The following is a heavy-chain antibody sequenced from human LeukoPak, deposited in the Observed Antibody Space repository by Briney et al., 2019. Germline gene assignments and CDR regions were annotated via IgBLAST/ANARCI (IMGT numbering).Heavy chain of an antibody. CDR2: ICGGGGGT. CDR3: AKVISSSCGIGGY. V-gene: IGHV3-23*01. CDR1: GFTLSNYA. Sequence: PGGSLRLSCAASGFTLSNYAMSWVRQAPGEGLEWVSAICGGGGGTYYADSVKGRFTISRDNSKNTLYLQMNSLRAEDTALYYCAKVISSSCGIGGYWGQGTLVTVSS. J-gene: IGHJ4*02. D-gene: IGHD6-13*01.